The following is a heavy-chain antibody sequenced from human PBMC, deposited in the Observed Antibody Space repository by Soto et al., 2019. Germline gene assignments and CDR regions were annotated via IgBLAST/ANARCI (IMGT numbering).Heavy chain of an antibody. CDR1: GGSISSGGYS. J-gene: IGHJ4*02. Sequence: ASETLPHTCAVSGGSISSGGYSWSWIRKPPGKGLEWIGYIYHSGSTYYNPSLKSRVTISVDRSKNQFSLKLSSVTAADTAVYYCARGGYGSGSYYSLYYFDYWGQGTLVTVSS. V-gene: IGHV4-30-2*01. CDR3: ARGGYGSGSYYSLYYFDY. D-gene: IGHD3-10*01. CDR2: IYHSGST.